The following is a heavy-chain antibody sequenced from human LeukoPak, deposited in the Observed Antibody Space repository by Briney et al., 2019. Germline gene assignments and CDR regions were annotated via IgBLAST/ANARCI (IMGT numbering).Heavy chain of an antibody. CDR1: GGSITTTSYF. J-gene: IGHJ5*02. CDR3: ARVYSSTHNWFDT. Sequence: PSETLSLTCTVSGGSITTTSYFWAWIRQPPGGGLEWIASIYYSGTTYYNSSLKSRVTISVETSKNHFSLKLGSVTAADTALYYCARVYSSTHNWFDTWGQGTQVTVSS. D-gene: IGHD2-2*01. V-gene: IGHV4-39*07. CDR2: IYYSGTT.